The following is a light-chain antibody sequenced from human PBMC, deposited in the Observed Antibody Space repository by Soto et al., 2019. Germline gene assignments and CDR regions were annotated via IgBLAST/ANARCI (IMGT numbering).Light chain of an antibody. Sequence: DIQMTQSPSSLPASVGDRVTITCRSSQTISKYLSWYQQKPGKAPKLLIYAASNLQSGVPSRFSGAASGTDFTLTISSLQPEDFATYYCQQSFSNPRTFGQGTKVDIK. CDR3: QQSFSNPRT. CDR2: AAS. CDR1: QTISKY. V-gene: IGKV1-39*01. J-gene: IGKJ2*01.